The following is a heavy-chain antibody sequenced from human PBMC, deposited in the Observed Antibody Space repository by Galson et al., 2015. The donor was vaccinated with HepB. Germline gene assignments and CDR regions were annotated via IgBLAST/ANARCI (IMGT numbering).Heavy chain of an antibody. V-gene: IGHV4-4*02. CDR3: ARGGHTWATMYYWFDS. CDR1: GGSISTSSW. CDR2: INHSGST. J-gene: IGHJ5*01. D-gene: IGHD5-12*01. Sequence: LSLTCAVSGGSISTSSWWTWVRQPPGKGLEWIGEINHSGSTNYKPSLKSRVTMSVDTSRNQFSLKLNSVTAADTAVYYCARGGHTWATMYYWFDSWGQGTLVTGSS.